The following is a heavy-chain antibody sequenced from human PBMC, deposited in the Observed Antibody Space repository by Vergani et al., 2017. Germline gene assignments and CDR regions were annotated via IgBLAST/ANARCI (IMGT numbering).Heavy chain of an antibody. CDR3: ARGGHCSSTSCYLNWFDP. J-gene: IGHJ5*02. CDR2: IYHSGST. D-gene: IGHD2-2*01. V-gene: IGHV4-30-2*01. Sequence: QVQLQESGPGLVKPSETLSLTCAVSGGSISSGGYSWSWIRQPPGKGLEWIGYIYHSGSTYYNPSLKSRVTISVDRSKNQFSLKLSSVTAADTAVYYCARGGHCSSTSCYLNWFDPWGQGTLVTVSS. CDR1: GGSISSGGYS.